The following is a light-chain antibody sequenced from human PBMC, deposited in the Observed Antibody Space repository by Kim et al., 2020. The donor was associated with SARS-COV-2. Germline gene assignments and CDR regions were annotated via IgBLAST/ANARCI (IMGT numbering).Light chain of an antibody. Sequence: DIQLTQSPSFLSASVGDRLTITCRASQGISSYLAWYQQKPGKATKLLIYDASTLQSGVPSRFSGSGSGTEFTLTINSLQPEDFATYYCQQLNSYPPWTFGQGTKVDIK. CDR2: DAS. CDR3: QQLNSYPPWT. J-gene: IGKJ1*01. CDR1: QGISSY. V-gene: IGKV1-9*01.